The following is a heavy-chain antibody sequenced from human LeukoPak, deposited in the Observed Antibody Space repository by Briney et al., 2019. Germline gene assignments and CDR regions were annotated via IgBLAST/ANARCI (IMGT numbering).Heavy chain of an antibody. D-gene: IGHD4-17*01. Sequence: GGSLRLSCAASGFTFSSYSMNWVRQAPGKGLEWVSSISSSSSYIYYADSVKGRFTISRDNAKNSLYLQMNSLRAEDTAVYYCARMTGDYGAFDIWGQGTMVTVSS. CDR2: ISSSSSYI. V-gene: IGHV3-21*01. CDR3: ARMTGDYGAFDI. J-gene: IGHJ3*02. CDR1: GFTFSSYS.